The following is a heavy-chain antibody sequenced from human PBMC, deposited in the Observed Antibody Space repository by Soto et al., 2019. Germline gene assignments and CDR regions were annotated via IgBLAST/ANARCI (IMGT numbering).Heavy chain of an antibody. CDR2: TYYKSKWFN. Sequence: QVQLHLSGPGLMEPSQTLSLTCAISGDSVSSNSAGWHWVRQTPSSGLEWLGRTYYKSKWFNNYAVSVKSRITINPDTSQNQFSLHLDSVTPEDTAVYFCARGSWDDVSGHYYMDVWGKGTTVTVSS. J-gene: IGHJ6*03. CDR1: GDSVSSNSAG. V-gene: IGHV6-1*01. D-gene: IGHD5-12*01. CDR3: ARGSWDDVSGHYYMDV.